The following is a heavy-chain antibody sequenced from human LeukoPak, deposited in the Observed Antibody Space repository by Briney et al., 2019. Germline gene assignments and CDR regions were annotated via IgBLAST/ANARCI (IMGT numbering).Heavy chain of an antibody. D-gene: IGHD4-23*01. CDR2: IQYSGST. V-gene: IGHV4-30-4*01. Sequence: SETLSLTCTVSGGSISSGGYYWSWIRQPPGKGLESIGYIQYSGSTSYNPSLKSRVTISVDTSKNQFSLKLTSVTAADTAVYYCARGRGYGGTYYFDYWGQGTLVTVSS. CDR1: GGSISSGGYY. J-gene: IGHJ4*02. CDR3: ARGRGYGGTYYFDY.